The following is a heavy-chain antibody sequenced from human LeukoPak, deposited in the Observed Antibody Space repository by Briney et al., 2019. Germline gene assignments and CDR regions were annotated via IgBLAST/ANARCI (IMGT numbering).Heavy chain of an antibody. CDR1: GFTFSSYA. CDR2: ISGSGDST. Sequence: PGGSLRLSCAASGFTFSSYAMNWVRQAPGKGLEGGSAISGSGDSTYYADSVKGRVTISRDNSKNTLYLQMNSLRAHHTAVYYCVKDEGGVQLAYWGQGTLVTVSS. J-gene: IGHJ4*02. D-gene: IGHD1-1*01. V-gene: IGHV3-23*01. CDR3: VKDEGGVQLAY.